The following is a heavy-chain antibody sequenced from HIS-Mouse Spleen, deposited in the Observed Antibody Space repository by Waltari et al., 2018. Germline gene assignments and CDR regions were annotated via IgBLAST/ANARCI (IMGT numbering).Heavy chain of an antibody. J-gene: IGHJ2*01. CDR2: VYYSGRT. Sequence: QLQLQESGPGLVKPSETPSLTCTVSGGSISSSSYYWGWIRQPPGKGLEWIGSVYYSGRTHYNPSLKSRVTISVDTSKNQFSLKLSSVTAADTAVYYCAREIPYSSSWYDWYFDLWGRGTLVTVSS. CDR1: GGSISSSSYY. CDR3: AREIPYSSSWYDWYFDL. D-gene: IGHD6-13*01. V-gene: IGHV4-39*07.